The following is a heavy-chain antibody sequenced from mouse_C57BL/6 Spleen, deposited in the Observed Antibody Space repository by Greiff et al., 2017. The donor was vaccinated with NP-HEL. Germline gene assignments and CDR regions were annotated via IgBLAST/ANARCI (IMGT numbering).Heavy chain of an antibody. CDR2: INPNNGGT. CDR1: GYTFTDYY. CDR3: ARSGYYGSRDWYFDV. Sequence: VQLQQSGPELVKPGASVKISCKASGYTFTDYYMNWVKQSHGKCLEWIGDINPNNGGTSYNQKFKGKATLTVDKSSSTAYMELRSLTSEDSAVYYCARSGYYGSRDWYFDVWGTGTTVTVSS. D-gene: IGHD1-1*01. J-gene: IGHJ1*03. V-gene: IGHV1-26*01.